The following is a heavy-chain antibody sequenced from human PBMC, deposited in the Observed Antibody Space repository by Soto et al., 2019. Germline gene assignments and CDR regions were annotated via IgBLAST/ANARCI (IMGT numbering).Heavy chain of an antibody. V-gene: IGHV4-39*07. CDR2: IYHSGST. J-gene: IGHJ3*02. CDR1: GGSVSSGSYY. CDR3: ARDTGYSSAGNAFDI. D-gene: IGHD6-19*01. Sequence: SETLSLTCTVSGGSVSSGSYYWSWVRQPPGKGLEWIGEIYHSGSTNYNPSLKSRVTISVDKSKNQFSLKLSSVTAADTAVYHCARDTGYSSAGNAFDIWGQGTMVTVSS.